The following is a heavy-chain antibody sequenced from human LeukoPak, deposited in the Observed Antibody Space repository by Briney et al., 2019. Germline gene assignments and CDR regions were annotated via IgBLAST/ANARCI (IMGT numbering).Heavy chain of an antibody. J-gene: IGHJ4*02. CDR2: ISGSGGST. Sequence: PGGSLRLSCAASGFTFSSYAMSWVRQAPGKGLEWVSAISGSGGSTYYADSVKGRFTISRDNSKNTLYLQMSSLRAEDTAVYYCAKIYDSSGYFLDYWGQGTLVTVSS. D-gene: IGHD3-22*01. V-gene: IGHV3-23*01. CDR3: AKIYDSSGYFLDY. CDR1: GFTFSSYA.